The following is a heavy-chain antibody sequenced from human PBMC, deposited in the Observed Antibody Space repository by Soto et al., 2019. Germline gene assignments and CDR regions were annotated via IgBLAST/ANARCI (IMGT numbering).Heavy chain of an antibody. Sequence: PSETLSLTCAVSGGSISSGGYSWSWIRQPPGKGLEWIGYIYHSGSTYYNPSLKSRVTISVDRSKNQFSLKLSSVTAADTAVYYCARASDSSGYYHVGFDPWGQGTLVTVSS. CDR3: ARASDSSGYYHVGFDP. V-gene: IGHV4-30-2*01. CDR1: GGSISSGGYS. CDR2: IYHSGST. J-gene: IGHJ5*02. D-gene: IGHD3-22*01.